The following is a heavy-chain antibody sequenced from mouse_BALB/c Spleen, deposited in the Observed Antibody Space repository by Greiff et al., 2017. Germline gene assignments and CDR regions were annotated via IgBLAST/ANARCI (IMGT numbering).Heavy chain of an antibody. CDR2: INPNNGGT. V-gene: IGHV1-18*01. Sequence: EVQLQQSGPELVKPGASVKIPCKASGYTFTDYNMDWVKQSHGKSLEWIGDINPNNGGTNYNQKFKGKATLTVDKSSSTAYMELRSLTSEDTAVYYGARERRRANWDRYYAMDYWGQGTSVTVSS. CDR3: ARERRRANWDRYYAMDY. J-gene: IGHJ4*01. CDR1: GYTFTDYN. D-gene: IGHD4-1*01.